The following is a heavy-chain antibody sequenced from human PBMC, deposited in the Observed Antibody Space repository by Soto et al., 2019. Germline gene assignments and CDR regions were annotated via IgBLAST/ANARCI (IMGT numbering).Heavy chain of an antibody. J-gene: IGHJ6*03. D-gene: IGHD6-6*01. V-gene: IGHV3-64*01. CDR3: ARRARPDFYYMDV. Sequence: EVQLAEAGGGLAQPGGSLRLSCAGSGFTLRGCAMDWVRQAPGKGLEYVSGISSNGVGTYYANSVQGRFTISRDNSKNTVYLQMGSLRPEDMAVYYCARRARPDFYYMDVWGKGTTVTVSS. CDR2: ISSNGVGT. CDR1: GFTLRGCA.